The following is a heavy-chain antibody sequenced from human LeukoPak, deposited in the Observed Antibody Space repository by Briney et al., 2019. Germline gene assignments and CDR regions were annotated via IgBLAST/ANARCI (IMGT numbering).Heavy chain of an antibody. J-gene: IGHJ4*02. CDR3: AKAIGYCSSTSCYTFAY. CDR2: ISGSGGST. D-gene: IGHD2-2*02. V-gene: IGHV3-23*01. Sequence: GGSLRLSCAASGFTFSSYAMSWVRQAPGKGLEWVSAISGSGGSTYYADSVKGRFTISRDNSKNTLYLQMNSLRAEDTAVYYCAKAIGYCSSTSCYTFAYWGQGTLVTVSS. CDR1: GFTFSSYA.